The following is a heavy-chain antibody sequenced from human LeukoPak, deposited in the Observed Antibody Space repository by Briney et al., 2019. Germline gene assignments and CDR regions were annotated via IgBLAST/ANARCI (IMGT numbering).Heavy chain of an antibody. CDR1: GYSISSGSY. V-gene: IGHV4-38-2*02. J-gene: IGHJ4*02. CDR3: ARDPYYYDSSGYSAFGY. Sequence: SETLSLTCSVSGYSISSGSYWGWIRQPPGKGLEWIGSIHHSGSTYYNPSLKSRVTISVDTSKNHFSLKLTSVTAADTAVYYCARDPYYYDSSGYSAFGYWGQGTLVTVSS. CDR2: IHHSGST. D-gene: IGHD3-22*01.